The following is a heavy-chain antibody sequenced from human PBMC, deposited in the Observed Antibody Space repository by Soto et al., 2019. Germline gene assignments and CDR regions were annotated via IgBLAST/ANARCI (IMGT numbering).Heavy chain of an antibody. CDR2: ISSSSSTI. Sequence: EVQLVESGGGLVQPGGSLRLSCAASGFTFSSYSMNWFRQAPGKGLGGVSYISSSSSTIYYADSVKGRFTISRDNAKNSLYLQMNSLRAEDTAVYYCARHPERIAQIGWFDPWGQGTLVTVSS. CDR3: ARHPERIAQIGWFDP. J-gene: IGHJ5*02. V-gene: IGHV3-48*01. D-gene: IGHD6-13*01. CDR1: GFTFSSYS.